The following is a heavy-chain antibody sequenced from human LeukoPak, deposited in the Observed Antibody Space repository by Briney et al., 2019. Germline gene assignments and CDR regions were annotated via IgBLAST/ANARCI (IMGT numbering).Heavy chain of an antibody. CDR3: ARIAAAKYYYMDV. CDR1: GGSINGNH. V-gene: IGHV4-59*01. CDR2: IYYSETT. Sequence: SETLSLTCTVTGGSINGNHWTWIRQPPGKGLEWIGDIYYSETTNYNPSLNSRVTISVDTFKNQFSLKLSSVTAADTAVYYCARIAAAKYYYMDVWGKGTTVTVSS. D-gene: IGHD6-13*01. J-gene: IGHJ6*03.